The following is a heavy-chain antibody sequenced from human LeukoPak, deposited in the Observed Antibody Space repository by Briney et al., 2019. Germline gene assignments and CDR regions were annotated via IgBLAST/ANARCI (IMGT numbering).Heavy chain of an antibody. V-gene: IGHV4-4*09. CDR3: ARQARNNLFDP. Sequence: SETLSLTCTVSGGSISSYYWSWIRQPPGKGLEWIGYIYTSGSTNYNPSLKSRVTISVDTSKNQFSLKLSSVTAADTAVYYCARQARNNLFDPWGQGTLVTLSS. J-gene: IGHJ5*02. CDR1: GGSISSYY. CDR2: IYTSGST.